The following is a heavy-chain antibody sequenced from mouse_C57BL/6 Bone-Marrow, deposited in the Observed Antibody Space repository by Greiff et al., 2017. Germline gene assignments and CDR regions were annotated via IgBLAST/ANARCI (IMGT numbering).Heavy chain of an antibody. CDR2: IDPSDSYT. CDR1: GYTFTSYW. CDR3: ARGDGYFGY. Sequence: VQLQQPGAELVMPGASVKLSCKASGYTFTSYWMHWVKQRPGQGLEWIGEIDPSDSYTNYNQKFKGKSTLTVDKSSSTAYMQLSSLTSEDSAVYYCARGDGYFGYWGHGTTLTVSS. D-gene: IGHD2-3*01. V-gene: IGHV1-69*01. J-gene: IGHJ2*01.